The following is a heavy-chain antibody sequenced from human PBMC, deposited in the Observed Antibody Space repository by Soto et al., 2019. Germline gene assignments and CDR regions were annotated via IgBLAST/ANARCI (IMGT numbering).Heavy chain of an antibody. J-gene: IGHJ6*02. CDR2: INGEGSYT. CDR1: GFTFSSYW. V-gene: IGHV3-74*03. CDR3: SGGARYYYYYPARDV. Sequence: EVQVVESGGGLVQPGGSRRLSCAASGFTFSSYWMHWVRQAPGKGLEWLTRINGEGSYTTYADSVKGRFTISRDNAKNALNLQLSSLGAEDTAIYYCSGGARYYYYYPARDVWGRGTRVTVSS.